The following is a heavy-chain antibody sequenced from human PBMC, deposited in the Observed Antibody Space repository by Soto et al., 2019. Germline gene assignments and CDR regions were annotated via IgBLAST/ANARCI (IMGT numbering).Heavy chain of an antibody. CDR3: AKSFSGSWYGAFDI. CDR2: IYHSGST. Sequence: SLTCDVCSGAISSSKCVSGVHHPPGKGLQWIGYIYHSGSTNYMPSLKSRVTISVDTSRNQFSLNLGSVTAADTAVYYCAKSFSGSWYGAFDIWGQGTMVTVSS. V-gene: IGHV4-4*02. J-gene: IGHJ3*02. D-gene: IGHD6-13*01. CDR1: SGAISSSKC.